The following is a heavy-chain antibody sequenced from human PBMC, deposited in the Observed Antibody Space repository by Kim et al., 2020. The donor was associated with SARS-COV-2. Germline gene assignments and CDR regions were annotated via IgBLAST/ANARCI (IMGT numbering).Heavy chain of an antibody. J-gene: IGHJ1*01. V-gene: IGHV3-11*01. CDR1: GFIFSDYY. Sequence: GGSLRLSCVASGFIFSDYYMSWIRQAPGKGLEWVSCISGHTSGIHYADSVKGRFTISSDNAQNSLYLQMNSLRVEDTAVYYCARGGRPGVWGECSLVTVSS. CDR2: ISGHTSGI. CDR3: ARGGRPGV. D-gene: IGHD3-10*01.